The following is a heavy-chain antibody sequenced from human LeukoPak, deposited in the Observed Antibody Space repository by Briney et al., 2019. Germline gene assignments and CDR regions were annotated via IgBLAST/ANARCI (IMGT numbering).Heavy chain of an antibody. V-gene: IGHV3-21*01. Sequence: GGSLRLSCAASGFTFSSYSMNWVRQAPGKGLEWVSSISSSSSYIYYADSVKGRFTISRDNAKNSLYLQMNSLRAEDTAVYYCARGIVVVPAAILDYFDYWGQGTLVTVSS. J-gene: IGHJ4*02. CDR2: ISSSSSYI. D-gene: IGHD2-2*02. CDR3: ARGIVVVPAAILDYFDY. CDR1: GFTFSSYS.